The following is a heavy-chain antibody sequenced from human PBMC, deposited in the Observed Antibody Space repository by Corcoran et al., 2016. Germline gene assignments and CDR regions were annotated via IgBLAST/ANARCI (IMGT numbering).Heavy chain of an antibody. D-gene: IGHD2-21*02. CDR2: IGSKANSYAS. V-gene: IGHV3-73*02. CDR3: TSTALVTASDDAFDI. Sequence: EVQLVESGGGLVQPGGSLKLSCAASGFTFSGSAMHWVRQASGKGLEWVGRIGSKANSYASAYAASVKGRFTISRDDSKNTAYLQMNSLKTEDTAVYYCTSTALVTASDDAFDIWGQGTMVTVSS. J-gene: IGHJ3*02. CDR1: GFTFSGSA.